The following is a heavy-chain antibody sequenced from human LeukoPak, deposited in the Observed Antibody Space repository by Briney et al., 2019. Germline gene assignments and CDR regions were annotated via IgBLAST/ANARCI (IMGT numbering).Heavy chain of an antibody. CDR3: AKIPKGGYFDS. Sequence: AGGSLRLSCAASGFTFNNYAMNWVRQAPGEGLEWVSHISPSGDSIYYADSVKGRFTISRDSSKNTLSLQMNSLRAEDTAVYYCAKIPKGGYFDSWGQGTLVTVSS. D-gene: IGHD2-2*01. CDR1: GFTFNNYA. CDR2: ISPSGDSI. J-gene: IGHJ4*02. V-gene: IGHV3-23*01.